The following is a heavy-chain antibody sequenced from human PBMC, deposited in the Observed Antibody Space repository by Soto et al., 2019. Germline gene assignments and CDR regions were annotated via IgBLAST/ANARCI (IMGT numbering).Heavy chain of an antibody. Sequence: SETLSLTCTVSGGSISSYYWSWIRQPPGKGLEWIGYIYYSGSTNYNPSLKSRVTISVDTSKNRFSLKLSSVTAADTAVYYCARGGAAAGPSWGYYYYYYGMDVWGQGTTVTVSS. D-gene: IGHD6-13*01. V-gene: IGHV4-59*01. CDR1: GGSISSYY. CDR3: ARGGAAAGPSWGYYYYYYGMDV. CDR2: IYYSGST. J-gene: IGHJ6*02.